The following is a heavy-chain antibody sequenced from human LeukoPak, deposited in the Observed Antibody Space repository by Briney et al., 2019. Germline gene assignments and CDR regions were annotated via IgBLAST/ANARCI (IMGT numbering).Heavy chain of an antibody. CDR3: ARLESSSSGKYYYYYYMDV. V-gene: IGHV4-4*09. CDR1: GGSISSYY. Sequence: PSETLSLTCTDSGGSISSYYWSWIRQPPGKGLEWIGYIYTSGSTNYNPSLKSRVTISVDTSKNQFSLKLSSVTAADTAVYYCARLESSSSGKYYYYYYMDVWGKGTTVTVSS. D-gene: IGHD6-6*01. CDR2: IYTSGST. J-gene: IGHJ6*03.